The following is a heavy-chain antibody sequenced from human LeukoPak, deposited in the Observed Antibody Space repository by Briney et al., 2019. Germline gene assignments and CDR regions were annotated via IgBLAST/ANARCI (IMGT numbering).Heavy chain of an antibody. Sequence: SETLSLTCTVSGGSISSGDYYWSWIRQPPGKGLEWIGYIYYSGSTYYNPSLKSRVTISVDTSKNQFSLKLSSVTAADTAVYYCAASLGYCSSTSCEEAYYYYYYGMDVWGQGTTVTVSS. J-gene: IGHJ6*02. V-gene: IGHV4-30-4*01. D-gene: IGHD2-2*01. CDR1: GGSISSGDYY. CDR3: AASLGYCSSTSCEEAYYYYYYGMDV. CDR2: IYYSGST.